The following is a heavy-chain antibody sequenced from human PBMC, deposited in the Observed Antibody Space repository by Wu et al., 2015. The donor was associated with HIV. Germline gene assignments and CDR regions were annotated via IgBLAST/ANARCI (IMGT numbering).Heavy chain of an antibody. J-gene: IGHJ6*02. CDR2: ISGYNGNT. D-gene: IGHD2-15*01. V-gene: IGHV1-18*04. CDR3: ARDPGVVAATPFYYYGMDV. Sequence: QVQLVQSGAEVKKPGASVKVSCKASGYTFTGYYIHWVRQAPGQGLEWMGWISGYNGNTNYAQKLQGRVTMTTDTSTSTAYMELRSLRSDDTAVYYCARDPGVVAATPFYYYGMDVWGQGTTVTVSS. CDR1: GYTFTGYY.